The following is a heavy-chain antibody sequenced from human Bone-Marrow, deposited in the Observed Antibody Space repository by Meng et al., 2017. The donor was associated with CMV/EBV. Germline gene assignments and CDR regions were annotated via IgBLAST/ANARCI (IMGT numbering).Heavy chain of an antibody. D-gene: IGHD2-15*01. V-gene: IGHV3-7*01. J-gene: IGHJ3*02. CDR3: ASGIVVVDAFDI. CDR2: IKQDGSEK. Sequence: GGSLRLSCAASGFTFSSYWMSWVRQAPGKGLEWVANIKQDGSEKYYVHSVKGRFTISRDNAKNSLYLQMNSLRAEDTAVYYCASGIVVVDAFDIWGQGTMVTVSS. CDR1: GFTFSSYW.